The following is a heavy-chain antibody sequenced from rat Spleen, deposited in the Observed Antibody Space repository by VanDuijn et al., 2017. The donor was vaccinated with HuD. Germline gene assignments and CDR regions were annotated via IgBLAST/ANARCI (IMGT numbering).Heavy chain of an antibody. CDR1: GFSLTNYS. D-gene: IGHD5-1*01. J-gene: IGHJ4*01. CDR2: MWRSGST. Sequence: QVQLMESGPGLVQPSETLSLTCTVSGFSLTNYSVHWVRQPPGKGLEWVGVMWRSGSTEYNSALKSRLSISRETSKNHIFLKMNSLQSEDTTTYYCARAPGNGYVMDAWGQGTSVTVSS. V-gene: IGHV2-45*01. CDR3: ARAPGNGYVMDA.